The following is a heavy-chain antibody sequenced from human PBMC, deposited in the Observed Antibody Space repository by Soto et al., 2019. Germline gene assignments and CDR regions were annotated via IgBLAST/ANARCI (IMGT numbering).Heavy chain of an antibody. CDR3: ARHVRMASPAVGFDP. J-gene: IGHJ5*02. CDR1: GGSISSGDYY. CDR2: IYYSGST. Sequence: SETLSLTCTVSGGSISSGDYYWSWIRQPPGKGLEWIGYIYYSGSTNYNPSLKSRVTISVDTSKNQFSLKLSSVTAADTAVYYCARHVRMASPAVGFDPWGQGTLVTVSS. D-gene: IGHD2-2*01. V-gene: IGHV4-30-4*01.